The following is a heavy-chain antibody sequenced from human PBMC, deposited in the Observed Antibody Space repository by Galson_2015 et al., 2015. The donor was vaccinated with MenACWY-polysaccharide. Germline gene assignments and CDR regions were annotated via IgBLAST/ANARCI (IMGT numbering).Heavy chain of an antibody. CDR2: MNPNSGNT. D-gene: IGHD3-22*01. J-gene: IGHJ5*02. CDR3: ARGGKYYYDSSGYLNWFDP. V-gene: IGHV1-8*01. CDR1: GYSFSNYD. Sequence: SVKVSCKASGYSFSNYDINWVRRTTGQGLEWMGWMNPNSGNTGYAQKFQGRVTMTRNTPISIAYMELSSLRSEDTAVYYCARGGKYYYDSSGYLNWFDPWGQGTLVTVSS.